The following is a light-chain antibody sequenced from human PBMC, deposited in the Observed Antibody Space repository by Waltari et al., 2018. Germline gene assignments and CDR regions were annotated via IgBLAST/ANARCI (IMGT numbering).Light chain of an antibody. V-gene: IGLV2-14*03. J-gene: IGLJ3*02. Sequence: QSVLTQPASVSGSPGQTITISCTGTSSDGGDYYYVSWYQQHPGTAPKLLLYVVSKRLSGVFNRFSGSKSGNTAFLTISGVQPEEESDYYCNSYTDTTWVFGGGTKLTVL. CDR1: SSDGGDYYY. CDR2: VVS. CDR3: NSYTDTTWV.